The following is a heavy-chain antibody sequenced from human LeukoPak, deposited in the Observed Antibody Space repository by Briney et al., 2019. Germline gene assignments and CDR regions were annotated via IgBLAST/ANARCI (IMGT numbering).Heavy chain of an antibody. V-gene: IGHV4-39*01. CDR3: ARGGVYDSSEYPPYYFDY. J-gene: IGHJ4*02. D-gene: IGHD3-22*01. CDR2: MYYSGST. CDR1: GGSITSSSYY. Sequence: SETLSLTCTVSGGSITSSSYYWGWIRQPPGKGLEWIGSMYYSGSTYYNPSLKSRVTISVDTSKNQFSLKLSSVTAADTAVYYCARGGVYDSSEYPPYYFDYWGQGTLVTVSS.